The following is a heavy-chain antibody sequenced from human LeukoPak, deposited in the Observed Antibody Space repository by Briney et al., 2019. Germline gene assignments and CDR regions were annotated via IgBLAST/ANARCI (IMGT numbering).Heavy chain of an antibody. D-gene: IGHD3-10*01. CDR2: IITLLDIT. CDR1: GGTLSNYA. CDR3: ARDSDGSGRSNGMDV. Sequence: ASVKASCKASGGTLSNYAISWVRQAPGQGLEWMGRIITLLDITNYTQTFQGRVTITADTSTSTAYMELSSLRSADTAVYYCARDSDGSGRSNGMDVWGQGTAVTVSS. J-gene: IGHJ6*02. V-gene: IGHV1-69*04.